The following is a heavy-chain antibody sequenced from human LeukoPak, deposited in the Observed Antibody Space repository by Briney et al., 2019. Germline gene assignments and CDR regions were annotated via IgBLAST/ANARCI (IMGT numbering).Heavy chain of an antibody. CDR2: ISGSGGST. CDR1: GFTFKNYA. CDR3: AKGSVSVVVPAVIPYY. D-gene: IGHD2-2*01. Sequence: GGSLRLSCAASGFTFKNYAMSWVRQAPGKGLEWVSGISGSGGSTYYADSVKGRFTISRDNSKNTLYLQMNSLRAEDTAVYYCAKGSVSVVVPAVIPYYWGQGTLVTVFS. V-gene: IGHV3-23*01. J-gene: IGHJ4*02.